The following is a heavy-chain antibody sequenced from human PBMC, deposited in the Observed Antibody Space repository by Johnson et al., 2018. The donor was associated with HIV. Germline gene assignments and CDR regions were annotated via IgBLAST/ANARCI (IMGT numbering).Heavy chain of an antibody. Sequence: QVQLVESGGGLVQPVGFLRLSCAASGFTFSDYYMSWIRQAPGKGLEWVAYISNSGENDFYADSVKGRFTVSRDNFKNSLFLQIDTLRAEDTAVYYCARANLGGVFDLWGQGTMVTVSS. J-gene: IGHJ3*01. CDR1: GFTFSDYY. D-gene: IGHD2-8*02. CDR3: ARANLGGVFDL. CDR2: ISNSGEND. V-gene: IGHV3-11*04.